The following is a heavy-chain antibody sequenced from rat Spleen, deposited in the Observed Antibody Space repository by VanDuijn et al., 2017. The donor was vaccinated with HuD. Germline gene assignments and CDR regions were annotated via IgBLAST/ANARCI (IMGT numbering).Heavy chain of an antibody. D-gene: IGHD1-11*01. CDR3: ARRDYGGYERYFDF. J-gene: IGHJ1*01. CDR2: INYDGSTT. Sequence: EVQLLESDGGLERPGRSLKLSCVASGFTFSDYYMAWVRQAPTQGLEWVAAINYDGSTTSYRDAVTGRFTVSRDNAKSTLYLQMDSLRSEDTATYYCARRDYGGYERYFDFWGPGTMVTVSS. CDR1: GFTFSDYY. V-gene: IGHV5-7*01.